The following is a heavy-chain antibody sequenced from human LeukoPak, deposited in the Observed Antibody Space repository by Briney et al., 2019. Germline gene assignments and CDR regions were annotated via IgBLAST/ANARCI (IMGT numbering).Heavy chain of an antibody. Sequence: QPGGSLRLSCAASGYTFTTYEMHWVRQAPGKGLEWVSSITGIGSFIYYADSVKGRFTISRDNAKNSLYLQMNSLRAEDTAVYYCAAVSLNIHGDYYFDYWGQGTLVTVSS. CDR3: AAVSLNIHGDYYFDY. CDR1: GYTFTTYE. D-gene: IGHD3-16*02. CDR2: ITGIGSFI. J-gene: IGHJ4*02. V-gene: IGHV3-48*03.